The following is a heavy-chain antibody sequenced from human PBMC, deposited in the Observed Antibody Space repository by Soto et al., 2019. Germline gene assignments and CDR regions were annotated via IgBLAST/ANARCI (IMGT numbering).Heavy chain of an antibody. Sequence: PGGSLRLSCAASGFTFSSYEMNWVRQAPGKGLEWVSYISSSGSTIYYADSVKGRFTISRDNAKNSLYLQMNSLRAEDTAVYYCARGGDYGPFSFDYWGQGTLVTVSS. CDR1: GFTFSSYE. CDR2: ISSSGSTI. CDR3: ARGGDYGPFSFDY. V-gene: IGHV3-48*03. D-gene: IGHD4-17*01. J-gene: IGHJ4*02.